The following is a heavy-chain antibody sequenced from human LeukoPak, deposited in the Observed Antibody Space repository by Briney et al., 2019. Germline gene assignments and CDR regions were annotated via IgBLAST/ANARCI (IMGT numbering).Heavy chain of an antibody. J-gene: IGHJ5*02. CDR2: ISSSGGST. V-gene: IGHV3-23*01. CDR3: ARDGIAAAADWFDP. D-gene: IGHD6-13*01. CDR1: GFTFSSYS. Sequence: GGSLRLSCAASGFTFSSYSMSWVRQAPGKGLEWVSAISSSGGSTDYTDSVKGRFTISRDNSKNTLYLQMTSLRAEDTAVYYCARDGIAAAADWFDPWGQGTLVTVSS.